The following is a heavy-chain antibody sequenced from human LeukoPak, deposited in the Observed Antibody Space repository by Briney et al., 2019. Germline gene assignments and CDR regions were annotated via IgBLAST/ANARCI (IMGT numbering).Heavy chain of an antibody. CDR3: SRGWWDL. CDR1: GFTLSSSR. J-gene: IGHJ4*01. D-gene: IGHD2-15*01. CDR2: IKNDGSGK. Sequence: GGSLRLSCAASGFTLSSSRMGWVRQTPGTGLEWVAIIKNDGSGKTYVDSVQSQFTIFRDSGKNSLYVLMHSLRFGYTCGKYCSRGWWDLWGQGTLVTVSS. V-gene: IGHV3-7*01.